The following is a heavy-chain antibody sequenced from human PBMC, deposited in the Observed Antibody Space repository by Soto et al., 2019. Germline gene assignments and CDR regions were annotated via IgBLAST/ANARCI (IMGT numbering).Heavy chain of an antibody. CDR3: ARGPYDSSGYFGDY. V-gene: IGHV4-59*01. D-gene: IGHD3-22*01. CDR2: IYYSGST. J-gene: IGHJ4*02. CDR1: CGSISSYY. Sequence: SETLSLTCTVSCGSISSYYWSWIRQPPGKGLEWIGYIYYSGSTNYNPSLKSRVTISVDTSKNQFSLKLSSVTAADTAVYYCARGPYDSSGYFGDYCGQGTRGTLS.